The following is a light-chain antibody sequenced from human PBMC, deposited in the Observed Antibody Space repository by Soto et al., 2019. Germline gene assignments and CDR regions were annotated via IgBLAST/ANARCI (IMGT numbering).Light chain of an antibody. Sequence: EIVLAQSPGTLSLSPGERATLSCRASQSVSSSYLAWYQQKPGQAPRLLIYGASSRATGIPVRFSGSGSGTHFTLTISRLEPEDFAVYSCQQYGSSPLTFGGGTKVEIK. V-gene: IGKV3-20*01. CDR1: QSVSSSY. CDR2: GAS. CDR3: QQYGSSPLT. J-gene: IGKJ4*01.